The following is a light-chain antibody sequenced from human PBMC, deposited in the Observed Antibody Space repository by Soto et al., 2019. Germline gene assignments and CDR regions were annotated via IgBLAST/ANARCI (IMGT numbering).Light chain of an antibody. CDR3: QQRSNWPLT. J-gene: IGKJ4*01. CDR2: DAS. V-gene: IGKV3-11*01. CDR1: QSINSH. Sequence: PGARATLSCRASQSINSHLAWYQQKPGQAPRLLMYDASNRATDIPARFSGSGSGTDFTLTISSLDPEDFAVYYCQQRSNWPLTFGGGTKVEIK.